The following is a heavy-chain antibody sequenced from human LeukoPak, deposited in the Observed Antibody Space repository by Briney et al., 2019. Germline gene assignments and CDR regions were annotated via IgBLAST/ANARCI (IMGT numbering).Heavy chain of an antibody. Sequence: SETLSLTCTVSGGSISSYYWSWIRQPPGKGLEWIGYIYYSGSTNYNPSLKSRVTISVDTSKNQFSLKLSSVTAADTAVYYCARLPLGYMDVWGKGTTVTVSS. V-gene: IGHV4-59*01. CDR3: ARLPLGYMDV. CDR1: GGSISSYY. D-gene: IGHD1-26*01. CDR2: IYYSGST. J-gene: IGHJ6*03.